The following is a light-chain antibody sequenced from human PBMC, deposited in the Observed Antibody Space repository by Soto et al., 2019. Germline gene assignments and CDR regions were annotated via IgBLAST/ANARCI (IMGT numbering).Light chain of an antibody. CDR2: DVS. CDR1: SSDIGGYNY. Sequence: QSVLTQPASVSGSPGQSIAISCTGTSSDIGGYNYVSWYQQHPGKAPKLMIYDVSARPSGVSNRFSGSKSDNTASLTISGRKDEDEADYYCSSYTSSNTVVFGGGTKVTVL. V-gene: IGLV2-14*01. CDR3: SSYTSSNTVV. J-gene: IGLJ2*01.